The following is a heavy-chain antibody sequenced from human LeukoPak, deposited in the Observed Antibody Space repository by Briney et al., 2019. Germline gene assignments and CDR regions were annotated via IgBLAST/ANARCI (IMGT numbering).Heavy chain of an antibody. CDR1: GFTFSSYA. CDR3: ARSAEIPVFEWLPRDY. V-gene: IGHV3-23*01. D-gene: IGHD3-3*01. J-gene: IGHJ4*02. CDR2: ISGSGGST. Sequence: HPGGSLRLSCAASGFTFSSYAMSWVRQAPGKGLEWVSAISGSGGSTYYADSVKGRFTISRDNSKNTLYLQMNSLRAEDTAVYYCARSAEIPVFEWLPRDYWGQGTLVTVSS.